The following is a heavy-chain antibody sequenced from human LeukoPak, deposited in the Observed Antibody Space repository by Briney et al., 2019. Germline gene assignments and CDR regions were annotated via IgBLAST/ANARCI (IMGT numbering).Heavy chain of an antibody. J-gene: IGHJ6*02. CDR1: GYTFTGYY. Sequence: AASVKVSCKASGYTFTGYYMHWVRQAPGQGLEWMGWINPNSGGTNYAQKFQGWVTMTRDTSISTAYMELSRLRSDDTAVYYCARGGGYYYYYGMDVWGQGTTVTVSS. CDR3: ARGGGYYYYYGMDV. CDR2: INPNSGGT. V-gene: IGHV1-2*04. D-gene: IGHD2-15*01.